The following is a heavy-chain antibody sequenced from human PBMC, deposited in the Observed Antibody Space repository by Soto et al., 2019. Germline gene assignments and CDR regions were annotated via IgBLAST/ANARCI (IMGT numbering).Heavy chain of an antibody. CDR2: IYYSGST. V-gene: IGHV4-59*01. CDR3: AIGRYVSSWYRHPCDV. Sequence: PSETLSLTCTVSGGSISSYFWSWIRQPPGKGLEWIGYIYYSGSTNYSPSLASRVTISLDTSKKQFSLRLSSVTAADTAMYYCAIGRYVSSWYRHPCDVWGQGTLVT. CDR1: GGSISSYF. D-gene: IGHD3-22*01. J-gene: IGHJ4*02.